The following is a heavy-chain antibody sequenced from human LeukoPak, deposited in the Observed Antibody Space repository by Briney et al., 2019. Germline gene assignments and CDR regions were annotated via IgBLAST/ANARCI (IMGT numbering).Heavy chain of an antibody. D-gene: IGHD3-3*01. Sequence: SETLSLTCTVSGYSIRSGYYWGWIRQPPGKGLEWIGNIYHSGNTYYNPSLKSRVTISVDTSKNHFSLKLSSVTAADTAIYYCARIYYDFEFDFWGQGTLVTVSS. CDR1: GYSIRSGYY. J-gene: IGHJ4*02. CDR3: ARIYYDFEFDF. V-gene: IGHV4-38-2*02. CDR2: IYHSGNT.